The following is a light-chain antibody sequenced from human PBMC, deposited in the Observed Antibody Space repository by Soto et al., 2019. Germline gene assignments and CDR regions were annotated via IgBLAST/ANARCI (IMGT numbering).Light chain of an antibody. CDR1: SGDVGSYKY. CDR2: EVN. J-gene: IGLJ1*01. V-gene: IGLV2-14*01. CDR3: SSYTSSSTQV. Sequence: QSVLTQPASVSGSPGQSISVSCTGSSGDVGSYKYVSWYQQHPGKAPKLIIYEVNKRPSGVSNRFSGSKSGNTASLTISGLQAEDEADYYCSSYTSSSTQVFGTGTKVTVL.